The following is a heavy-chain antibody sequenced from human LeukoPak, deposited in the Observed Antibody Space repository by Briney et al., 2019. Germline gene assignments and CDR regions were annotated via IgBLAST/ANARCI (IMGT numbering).Heavy chain of an antibody. V-gene: IGHV4-59*08. CDR2: IFYTGNA. CDR3: ATLTTVVTAYYFDH. J-gene: IGHJ4*02. CDR1: GGSISGYH. D-gene: IGHD4-23*01. Sequence: SETLSLTCTVSGGSISGYHWNWIRQSPGKGLEWIANIFYTGNADYNPSLKSRVTISVDTSKSQFSLKLTSVTAADTAVYYCATLTTVVTAYYFDHWGQGTLVTVSS.